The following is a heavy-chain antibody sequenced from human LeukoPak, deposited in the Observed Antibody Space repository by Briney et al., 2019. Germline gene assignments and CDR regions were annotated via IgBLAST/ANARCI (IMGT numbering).Heavy chain of an antibody. CDR1: GGSISSYY. V-gene: IGHV4-59*01. D-gene: IGHD6-19*01. Sequence: SETLSLTCTVSGGSISSYYWSWIRQPPGKGLEWIGYSYYGGSTNYNPSLKSRVTISVDTSKNQFSLKLSSVTAADTAVYYCAGSRQWLVRNVDYWGQGTLVTVSS. CDR3: AGSRQWLVRNVDY. CDR2: SYYGGST. J-gene: IGHJ4*02.